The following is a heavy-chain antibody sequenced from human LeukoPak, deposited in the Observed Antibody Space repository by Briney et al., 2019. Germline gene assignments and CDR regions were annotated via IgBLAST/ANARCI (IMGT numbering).Heavy chain of an antibody. CDR1: GFTFSSYA. D-gene: IGHD1-26*01. V-gene: IGHV3-23*01. Sequence: GGSLRLSCAASGFTFSSYAMNWVRQAPGKGLEWVSSISGSGGNTYYADSVKGRFTISRDNSKNTLYLQMNSLRAEDTAVYYCAKSGILGAIFRYGFDPWGQGTLVTVSS. CDR3: AKSGILGAIFRYGFDP. CDR2: ISGSGGNT. J-gene: IGHJ5*02.